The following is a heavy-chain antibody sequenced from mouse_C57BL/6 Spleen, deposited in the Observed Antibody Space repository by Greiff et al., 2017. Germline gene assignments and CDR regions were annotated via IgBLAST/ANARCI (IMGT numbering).Heavy chain of an antibody. V-gene: IGHV1-15*01. CDR1: GYTFTDYE. CDR3: TRAGYYAMDY. CDR2: IDPETGGT. Sequence: VQLQQSGAELVRPGASVTLSCTASGYTFTDYEMHWVKQTPVHGLEWIGAIDPETGGTAYNQKFKGKAILTADKSSSTAYMELRSLTSEDSAVYYCTRAGYYAMDYWGQGTSVTVSS. J-gene: IGHJ4*01.